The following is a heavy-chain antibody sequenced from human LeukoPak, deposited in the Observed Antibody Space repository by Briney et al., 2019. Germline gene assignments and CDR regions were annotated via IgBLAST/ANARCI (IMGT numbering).Heavy chain of an antibody. D-gene: IGHD3-22*01. CDR3: AKASRSSGYYSDC. V-gene: IGHV3-23*01. Sequence: GGSLRLSCAASGFTFSSSAMSWVRQAPGKGLEWVSGISGSGASTYYADSVKGRFTISRDNSKNTLYLQMNSLRAEDTAVYYCAKASRSSGYYSDCWGQGTLVTVSS. J-gene: IGHJ4*02. CDR1: GFTFSSSA. CDR2: ISGSGAST.